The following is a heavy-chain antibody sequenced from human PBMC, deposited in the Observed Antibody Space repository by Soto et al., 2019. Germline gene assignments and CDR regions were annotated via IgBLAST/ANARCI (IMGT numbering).Heavy chain of an antibody. Sequence: ASVKVSCKASGYTFTSYAMHWVRQAPGQRLEWMGWINAYNGNTKYAQKLQGRVTMTRDTSTSTAYMELRSLRSDDTAVYYCARDGHGGYVSDFDYWGQGTLVT. CDR2: INAYNGNT. CDR1: GYTFTSYA. J-gene: IGHJ4*02. CDR3: ARDGHGGYVSDFDY. D-gene: IGHD5-12*01. V-gene: IGHV1-3*01.